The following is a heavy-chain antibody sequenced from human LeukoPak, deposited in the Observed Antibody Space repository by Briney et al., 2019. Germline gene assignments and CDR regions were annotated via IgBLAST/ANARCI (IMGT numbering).Heavy chain of an antibody. D-gene: IGHD4/OR15-4a*01. Sequence: ASVKVSCKASGYIFSDYFLHWVRQAPGQGPEWMGCINSYSGGAHYAQKFRDRVTMTRDTSINTAYMDLSSLRSDDTAVYYCARDPLGRINGGANYFGMGVWGQGTTVIVSS. J-gene: IGHJ6*02. CDR3: ARDPLGRINGGANYFGMGV. V-gene: IGHV1-2*02. CDR2: INSYSGGA. CDR1: GYIFSDYF.